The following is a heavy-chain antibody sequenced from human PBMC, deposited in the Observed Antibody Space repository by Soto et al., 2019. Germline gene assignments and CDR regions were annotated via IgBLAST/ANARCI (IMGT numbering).Heavy chain of an antibody. Sequence: PGGSLRLSCAASGFTFSSYGMHWVRQAPGKGLEWVAVISYDGSNKYYADSVKGRFTISRDNSKNTLYLQMNSLRAEDTAVYYCAKDLGSGSYYVFYYYYGMDVWGQGTTVTVS. CDR1: GFTFSSYG. CDR3: AKDLGSGSYYVFYYYYGMDV. J-gene: IGHJ6*02. V-gene: IGHV3-30*18. CDR2: ISYDGSNK. D-gene: IGHD1-26*01.